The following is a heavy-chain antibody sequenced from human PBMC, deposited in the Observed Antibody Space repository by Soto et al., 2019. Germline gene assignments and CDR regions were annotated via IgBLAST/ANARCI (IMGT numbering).Heavy chain of an antibody. J-gene: IGHJ5*02. V-gene: IGHV4-39*01. D-gene: IGHD3-3*01. CDR1: GGSISSSSYY. CDR3: ARRGEEDYDFWSGPPNWFDP. CDR2: IYYSGST. Sequence: SETLSLTCTVSGGSISSSSYYWGWIRQPPGKGLEWIGSIYYSGSTYYNQSLKSRVKISVDTSKNQFSLKLSSVTAVDTAVYFCARRGEEDYDFWSGPPNWFDPWGQGTLVTVSS.